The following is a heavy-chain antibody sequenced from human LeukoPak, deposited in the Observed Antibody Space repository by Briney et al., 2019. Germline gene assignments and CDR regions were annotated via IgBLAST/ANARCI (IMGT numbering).Heavy chain of an antibody. V-gene: IGHV4-59*01. Sequence: SETLFLTFTVSDGSISRDDWSWVRQPPGKGLEFTGHVHYSGTANYKPSLRSRVTISVATSKQQFFLKLKSVTAADTAVYYCARGYGDFRAEGRYFYSWGQGILVTVSS. J-gene: IGHJ4*02. CDR2: VHYSGTA. CDR3: ARGYGDFRAEGRYFYS. D-gene: IGHD2-21*02. CDR1: DGSISRDD.